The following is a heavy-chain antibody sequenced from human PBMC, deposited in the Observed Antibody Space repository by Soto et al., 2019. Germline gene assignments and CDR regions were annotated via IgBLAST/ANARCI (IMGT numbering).Heavy chain of an antibody. Sequence: SGTLSLTFTVSGGSISSYYWSWIRQPPGKGLEWIGYIYYSGSTNYNPSLKSRVTISVDTSKNQFSLKLSSVTAADTAVYYCARVRVDYGDFISYYFDYWGQGTLVTVSS. CDR3: ARVRVDYGDFISYYFDY. CDR2: IYYSGST. V-gene: IGHV4-59*01. D-gene: IGHD4-17*01. CDR1: GGSISSYY. J-gene: IGHJ4*02.